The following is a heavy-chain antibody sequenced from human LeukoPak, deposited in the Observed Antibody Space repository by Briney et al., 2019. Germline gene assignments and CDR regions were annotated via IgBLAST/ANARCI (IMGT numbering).Heavy chain of an antibody. CDR2: ISSSGSTI. CDR3: ASAGWFGEGYFDY. V-gene: IGHV3-48*03. Sequence: PGGSLRLSCAASGFTFSSYEVNWVRQAPGKGLEWVSYISSSGSTIYYADSVKGRFTISRDNAKNSLYLQMNSLRAEDTAVYYCASAGWFGEGYFDYWGQGTLVTVSS. D-gene: IGHD3-10*01. CDR1: GFTFSSYE. J-gene: IGHJ4*02.